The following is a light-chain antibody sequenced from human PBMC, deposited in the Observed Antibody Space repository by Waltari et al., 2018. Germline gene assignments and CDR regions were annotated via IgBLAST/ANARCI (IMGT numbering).Light chain of an antibody. CDR2: GTS. Sequence: AIQMTQSPPSLSASVGDTVTITCRASQDLDNHLAWYQQKPGKAPKLLVYGTSILQTMVPSRFSGSGSGTTFALTISSLQPADSATYYCLQGRTGLTFGGGTKVEI. CDR3: LQGRTGLT. V-gene: IGKV1-6*02. CDR1: QDLDNH. J-gene: IGKJ4*01.